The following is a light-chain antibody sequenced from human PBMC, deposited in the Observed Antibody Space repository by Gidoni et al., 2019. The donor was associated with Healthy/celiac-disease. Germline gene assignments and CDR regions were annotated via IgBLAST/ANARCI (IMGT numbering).Light chain of an antibody. J-gene: IGKJ1*01. CDR3: QQANSFPWT. CDR2: AAS. CDR1: QGISSW. V-gene: IGKV1-12*01. Sequence: DIQMTQSPSSVSASVGDRVTITCRASQGISSWLASYQQKPGKAPKLLIYAASSLQSGVPSRFSGSGSGTDFTLTINSLQPEDFATYYCQQANSFPWTFGQGTKVEIK.